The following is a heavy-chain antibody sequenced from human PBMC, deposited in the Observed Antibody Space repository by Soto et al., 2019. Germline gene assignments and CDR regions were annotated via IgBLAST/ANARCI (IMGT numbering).Heavy chain of an antibody. CDR2: IYHSWST. J-gene: IGHJ3*02. Sequence: SETLSLTCAVSVGSISSGGYSLSWIRQPPGKGLEWIGYIYHSWSTYYNPSLKSRVTISVDRSKNQFSLKLSSVTAADTAVYYCAGGWLRLGLWAFDIWGQGTMVTVSS. D-gene: IGHD5-12*01. CDR1: VGSISSGGYS. V-gene: IGHV4-30-2*01. CDR3: AGGWLRLGLWAFDI.